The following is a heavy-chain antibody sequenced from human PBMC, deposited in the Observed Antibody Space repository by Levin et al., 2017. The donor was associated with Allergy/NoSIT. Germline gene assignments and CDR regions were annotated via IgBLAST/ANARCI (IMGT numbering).Heavy chain of an antibody. CDR1: GFTFYSSA. Sequence: GGSLRLSCAASGFTFYSSAMTWVRQAPGKGLEWVSALSGSGSTTYYADSMKGRFTISRDSSKNMVYLQMNSLRAEDTAVYYCAKDNTGVPTRAQFFQDWGQGTLVTVSS. D-gene: IGHD2-15*01. V-gene: IGHV3-23*01. CDR3: AKDNTGVPTRAQFFQD. J-gene: IGHJ1*01. CDR2: LSGSGSTT.